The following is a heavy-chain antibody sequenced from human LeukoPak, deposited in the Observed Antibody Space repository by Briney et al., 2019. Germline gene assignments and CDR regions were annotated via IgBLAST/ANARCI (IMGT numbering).Heavy chain of an antibody. D-gene: IGHD6-19*01. CDR1: GFNFRDHW. V-gene: IGHV3-7*03. CDR2: MKTDGSET. CDR3: VKNNGWFHLAQ. Sequence: GGSLRLSCAASGFNFRDHWMDWVRQAPGKGLEWVGHMKTDGSETYYLDSLRGRFSISRDNTNNALYLQMNSLRVEDTAVYYCVKNNGWFHLAQWGQGTLVTVSS. J-gene: IGHJ4*02.